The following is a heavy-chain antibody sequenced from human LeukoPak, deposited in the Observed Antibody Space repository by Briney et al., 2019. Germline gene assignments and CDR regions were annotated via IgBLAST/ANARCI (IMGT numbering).Heavy chain of an antibody. Sequence: GGSLRLSCAAFGFTFSSYWMSWVRQAPGKGLEWVANIKQDGSEKYYVDSVKGRFTISRDNAKNSLYLQMNSLRAEDTAVYYCARPRVITHYFDYWGQGTLVTVSS. D-gene: IGHD3-22*01. CDR3: ARPRVITHYFDY. CDR2: IKQDGSEK. V-gene: IGHV3-7*01. CDR1: GFTFSSYW. J-gene: IGHJ4*02.